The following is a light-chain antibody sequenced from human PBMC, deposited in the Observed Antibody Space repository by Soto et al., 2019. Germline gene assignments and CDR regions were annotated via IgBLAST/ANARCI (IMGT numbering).Light chain of an antibody. V-gene: IGKV3-20*01. CDR3: QQYGSSYPWT. Sequence: DILLTQSPSTLSLSPGERATLSCRASQSVSSNYLAWYQQKPGQAPRLLIYGASSRATGIPDRFSGSGSGTDFTLTIRRLEPEDFAVYYCQQYGSSYPWTFGQGTKVDIK. CDR1: QSVSSNY. J-gene: IGKJ1*01. CDR2: GAS.